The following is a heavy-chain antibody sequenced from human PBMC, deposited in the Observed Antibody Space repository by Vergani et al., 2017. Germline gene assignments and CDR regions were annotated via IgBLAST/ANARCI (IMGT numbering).Heavy chain of an antibody. V-gene: IGHV4-34*01. J-gene: IGHJ6*03. CDR1: GGSFSGYY. CDR3: ARAPTYYYYYMDV. CDR2: INHSGST. Sequence: QVQLQQCGAGLLKPSATLSLTCAVYGGSFSGYYWSWIRQPPGKGLEWIGEINHSGSTNYNPSLKSRVTISVDTSKNQFSLKLSSVTAADTAVYYCARAPTYYYYYMDVWGKGTTVTVSS.